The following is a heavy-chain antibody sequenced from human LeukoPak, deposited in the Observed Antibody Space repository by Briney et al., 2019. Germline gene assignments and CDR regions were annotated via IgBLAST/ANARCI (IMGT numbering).Heavy chain of an antibody. CDR2: ISSSGIFI. D-gene: IGHD1-26*01. Sequence: GGSLRLSSAASGFTSCSYEMNWVRPGLGKGREWVSYISSSGIFIYYADSVKGRFTISRDNAKNSLYLQMNSLRAEDTAVYYCARDRGVGATDYWGQGTLVTVSS. V-gene: IGHV3-48*03. CDR3: ARDRGVGATDY. CDR1: GFTSCSYE. J-gene: IGHJ4*02.